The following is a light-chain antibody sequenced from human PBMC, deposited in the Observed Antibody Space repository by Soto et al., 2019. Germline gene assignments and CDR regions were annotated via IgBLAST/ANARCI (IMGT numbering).Light chain of an antibody. CDR1: TGPVTSDYY. J-gene: IGLJ2*01. V-gene: IGLV7-43*01. Sequence: QAVVTQEPSLTVSPGGTVTLTCASSTGPVTSDYYPNWFQQKPGQAPRVLIYSTTKKHSWTPARFSGSLLGGKAALTLSGVQPEDDADYSCLRCCGADVVFGGGTKLPVL. CDR2: STT. CDR3: LRCCGADVV.